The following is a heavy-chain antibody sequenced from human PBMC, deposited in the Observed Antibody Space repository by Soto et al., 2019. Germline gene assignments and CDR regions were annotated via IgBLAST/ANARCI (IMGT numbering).Heavy chain of an antibody. J-gene: IGHJ4*02. CDR1: GYTFTNFG. CDR2: ISAYNGNT. Sequence: QVQLVQSGAEVKKPGASVKVSCKTSGYTFTNFGISWVRQAPAQGLEWMGWISAYNGNTNYAQKFQGRATMTTDTLRSTAYMEVRSLRSDDTAVYYCARVGTPIDYWGQGTLVTVSS. CDR3: ARVGTPIDY. V-gene: IGHV1-18*01. D-gene: IGHD7-27*01.